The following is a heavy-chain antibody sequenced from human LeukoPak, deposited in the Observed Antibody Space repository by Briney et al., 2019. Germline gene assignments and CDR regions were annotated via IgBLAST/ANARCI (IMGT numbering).Heavy chain of an antibody. V-gene: IGHV3-30*02. CDR3: AKFNRQYCSSISCYGGFDY. CDR1: GFTFSSYA. J-gene: IGHJ4*02. CDR2: IRNDGSNK. Sequence: PGGSLRLSCAASGFTFSSYAMSWVRQAPGKGLEWVAFIRNDGSNKYYADSVKGRFTISRDNSKNTLYLQMNSLRAEDTAVYYCAKFNRQYCSSISCYGGFDYWGQGTLVTVSS. D-gene: IGHD2-2*01.